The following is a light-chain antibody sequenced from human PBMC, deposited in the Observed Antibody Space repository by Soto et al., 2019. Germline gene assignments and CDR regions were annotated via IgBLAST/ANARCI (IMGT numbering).Light chain of an antibody. CDR3: QQYGSSPIT. J-gene: IGKJ5*01. V-gene: IGKV3-20*01. CDR2: DAS. Sequence: EIVLTQSPGTLSLSPGERATLSCRASQSVSSYLAWYQQKPGQAPRLLVYDASSRATGIPDRFSGSGSGTDFTLTISRLEPEDFAVYYCQQYGSSPITFGQGTRLEIK. CDR1: QSVSSY.